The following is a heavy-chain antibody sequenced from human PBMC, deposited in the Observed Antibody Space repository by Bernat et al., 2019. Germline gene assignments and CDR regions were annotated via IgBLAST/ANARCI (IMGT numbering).Heavy chain of an antibody. D-gene: IGHD3-22*01. Sequence: QLQLQESGPGLVKPSETLSLTCTVSGGSISSSNYYLGWIRQPPGTGLEWIGSIYYSGSTYYSPSLKSRDTISVDTSKSQFSLKLTSVTAADTTVYYCATRWRAADYYGSSGYYGWDPFDSWGEGTMVTVSS. J-gene: IGHJ3*02. CDR1: GGSISSSNYY. V-gene: IGHV4-39*01. CDR3: ATRWRAADYYGSSGYYGWDPFDS. CDR2: IYYSGST.